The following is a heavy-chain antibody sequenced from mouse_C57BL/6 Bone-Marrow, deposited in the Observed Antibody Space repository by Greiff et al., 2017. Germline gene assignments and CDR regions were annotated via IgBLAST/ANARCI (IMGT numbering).Heavy chain of an antibody. Sequence: EVKLVESGGGLVKPGGSLKLSCAASGFTFSSYAMSWVRQTPEKRLEWVATISDGGSYTYYPDNVKGRFTISRDNAKNNLYLQMSHLKSEDTAMYYCARVFYYDYDEDYWGQGTTLTVSS. CDR3: ARVFYYDYDEDY. CDR2: ISDGGSYT. D-gene: IGHD2-4*01. J-gene: IGHJ2*01. V-gene: IGHV5-4*03. CDR1: GFTFSSYA.